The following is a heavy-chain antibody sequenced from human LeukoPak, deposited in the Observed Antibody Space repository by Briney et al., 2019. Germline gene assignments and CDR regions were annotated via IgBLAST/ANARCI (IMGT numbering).Heavy chain of an antibody. J-gene: IGHJ6*02. Sequence: GASVKVSCKASGYTFTSYGISWVRQAPGQGLEWMGWISAYNGNTNYAQKLQGSVTMTTDTSTSTAYMELRSLRSDDTAVYYCARAPITMIVVPYDRDYYGMDVWGQGTTVTVSS. CDR3: ARAPITMIVVPYDRDYYGMDV. CDR1: GYTFTSYG. D-gene: IGHD3-22*01. V-gene: IGHV1-18*01. CDR2: ISAYNGNT.